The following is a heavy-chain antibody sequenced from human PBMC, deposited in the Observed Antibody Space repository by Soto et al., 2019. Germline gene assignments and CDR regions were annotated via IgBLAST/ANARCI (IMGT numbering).Heavy chain of an antibody. V-gene: IGHV1-46*01. Sequence: RASVKVSFKASGYTFTSYYMHWVRQAPGQGLEWMGIINPSGGSTSYAQKFQGRVTMTRDTSTSTVYMELSSLRSEDTAVYYCARDRMAMATTYYYYYYGMDVWGQGTTVTVSS. CDR1: GYTFTSYY. D-gene: IGHD1-1*01. CDR3: ARDRMAMATTYYYYYYGMDV. CDR2: INPSGGST. J-gene: IGHJ6*02.